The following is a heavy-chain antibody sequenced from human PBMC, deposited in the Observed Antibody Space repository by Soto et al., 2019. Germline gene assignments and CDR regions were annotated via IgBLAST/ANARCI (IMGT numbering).Heavy chain of an antibody. J-gene: IGHJ6*02. V-gene: IGHV4-59*01. D-gene: IGHD3-16*01. CDR2: IYYTGSGST. Sequence: SATLSLTCSVSGGYISSYYWSWIRQPPGKGLEWIGYIYYTGSGSTNYNPSLKSRVTISVDTSMNQFSLKLRSVTAADTAVYYCARVRYELGVRYYFYGMDVWGQGTTVTV. CDR3: ARVRYELGVRYYFYGMDV. CDR1: GGYISSYY.